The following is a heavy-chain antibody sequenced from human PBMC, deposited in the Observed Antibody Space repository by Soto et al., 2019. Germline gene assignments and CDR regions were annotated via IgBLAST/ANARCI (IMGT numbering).Heavy chain of an antibody. CDR1: GYTFTGYY. D-gene: IGHD3-3*01. CDR2: INPNSGGT. Sequence: ASVKVSCKASGYTFTGYYMHWLRQSPGQGLEWMGWINPNSGGTNYAQKFQGRVTMTRDTSISTAYMELSRLRSDDTAVYYCARALTSITIFGVVIGHYGMDVWGQGTTVTVSS. V-gene: IGHV1-2*02. J-gene: IGHJ6*02. CDR3: ARALTSITIFGVVIGHYGMDV.